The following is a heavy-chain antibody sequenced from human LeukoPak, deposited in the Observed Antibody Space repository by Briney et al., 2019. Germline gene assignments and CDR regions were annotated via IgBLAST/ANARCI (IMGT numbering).Heavy chain of an antibody. Sequence: GGSLRLSCAASGFTFSSYEVNWVRQAPGKGLEWVSYISSSGSTIYYADSVKGRFTISRDNAKNSLYLQTNSLRAEDTAVYYCARDRSMVRGVRGGYFDYWGQGTLVTVSS. J-gene: IGHJ4*02. CDR2: ISSSGSTI. CDR1: GFTFSSYE. V-gene: IGHV3-48*03. D-gene: IGHD3-10*01. CDR3: ARDRSMVRGVRGGYFDY.